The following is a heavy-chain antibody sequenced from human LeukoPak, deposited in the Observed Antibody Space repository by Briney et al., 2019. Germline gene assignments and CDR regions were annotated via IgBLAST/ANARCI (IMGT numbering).Heavy chain of an antibody. CDR3: GRDPNGDYVGAFEF. Sequence: GGSLRLSCAASGFTFNNFAMSWVRQAPGKGLEWVSSIKGSGGGSSYADSVKGRFTMTRDNSKSTLYLQMNSLRAGDTAVYFCGRDPNGDYVGAFEFWGQGTLVTVSS. CDR2: IKGSGGGS. CDR1: GFTFNNFA. D-gene: IGHD4-17*01. V-gene: IGHV3-23*01. J-gene: IGHJ4*02.